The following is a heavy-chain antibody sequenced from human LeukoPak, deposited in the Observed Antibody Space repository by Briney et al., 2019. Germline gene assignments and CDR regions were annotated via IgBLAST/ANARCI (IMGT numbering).Heavy chain of an antibody. CDR3: ARAITVTPDY. CDR2: INHTGST. D-gene: IGHD4-17*01. CDR1: GGSFSGYY. Sequence: PSETLSLTCAVYGGSFSGYYWTWIRQPPGKGLEWIGEINHTGSTNYNSSLKSRVTISVDTSKNQFSLKLSSVTAADTAVYYCARAITVTPDYWGQGTLVTVSS. V-gene: IGHV4-34*01. J-gene: IGHJ4*02.